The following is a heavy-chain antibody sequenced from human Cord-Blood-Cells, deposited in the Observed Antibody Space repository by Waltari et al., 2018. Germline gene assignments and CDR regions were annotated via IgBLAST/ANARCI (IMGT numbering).Heavy chain of an antibody. CDR3: ANRNFDY. J-gene: IGHJ4*02. CDR2: ISYDASNK. Sequence: QVQLVESGGGVVQPGRSLRLSCAASGFTFSSYAMHWVRQAPGKGLEGVAVISYDASNKYYSDSVKGRFTISRENAKNTLYLKMNSLRAEDTAVYYCANRNFDYWGQGTLVTVSS. CDR1: GFTFSSYA. V-gene: IGHV3-30-3*01.